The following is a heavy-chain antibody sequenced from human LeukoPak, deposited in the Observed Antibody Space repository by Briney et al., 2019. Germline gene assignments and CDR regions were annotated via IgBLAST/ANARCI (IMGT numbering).Heavy chain of an antibody. Sequence: KPSETLSLTCTVSGGSISSSTYYWGWIRQPPGRGLEWIGNIYYSGSTYYNPSLKSRVTISVDTSKNQFSLKLTPVTAADTAVYYCARIRQHLAPIDYWGQGTLVTVSS. CDR1: GGSISSSTYY. J-gene: IGHJ4*02. V-gene: IGHV4-39*01. CDR2: IYYSGST. D-gene: IGHD6-13*01. CDR3: ARIRQHLAPIDY.